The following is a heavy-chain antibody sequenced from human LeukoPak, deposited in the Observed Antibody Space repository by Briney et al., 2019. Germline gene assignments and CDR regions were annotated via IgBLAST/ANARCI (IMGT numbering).Heavy chain of an antibody. J-gene: IGHJ4*02. CDR3: ARGDVYFDY. V-gene: IGHV3-23*01. Sequence: GGSLRLSCAASGFTFSSYAMSWVRQAPGKGLEWVSAISGSGGSTHYADSVKGRFTISRDNSKSTLYLQMNSLRAEDTAVYYCARGDVYFDYWGQGTLVTVSS. CDR1: GFTFSSYA. CDR2: ISGSGGST. D-gene: IGHD2-21*02.